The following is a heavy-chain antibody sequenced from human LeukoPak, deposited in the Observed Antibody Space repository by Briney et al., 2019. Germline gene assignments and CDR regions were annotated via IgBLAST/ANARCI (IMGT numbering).Heavy chain of an antibody. CDR2: INPSGGST. Sequence: ASVTVSFRASGYTFTSYYMHWVRQAPGQGLEWMGIINPSGGSTSYAQKFQGRVTMTRDTSTSTVYMELSSLRSEDTAVYYCASDLLSRDYYYYGMDVWGQGTTVTVSS. CDR3: ASDLLSRDYYYYGMDV. D-gene: IGHD1-26*01. J-gene: IGHJ6*02. V-gene: IGHV1-46*01. CDR1: GYTFTSYY.